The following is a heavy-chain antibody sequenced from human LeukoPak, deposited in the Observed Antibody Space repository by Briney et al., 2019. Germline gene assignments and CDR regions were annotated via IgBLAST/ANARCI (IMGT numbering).Heavy chain of an antibody. V-gene: IGHV1-18*01. CDR1: GYNFTSYG. Sequence: ASVKVSCKASGYNFTSYGISWVRQAPGQGLEWMGWISAYNGHTNYGQKFQDRIAMTADTSTTTAFMELRSLRSDDTAMYFCARDSPRPEWLQEYYFDSWGQGTLVTVSP. CDR3: ARDSPRPEWLQEYYFDS. CDR2: ISAYNGHT. D-gene: IGHD5-12*01. J-gene: IGHJ4*02.